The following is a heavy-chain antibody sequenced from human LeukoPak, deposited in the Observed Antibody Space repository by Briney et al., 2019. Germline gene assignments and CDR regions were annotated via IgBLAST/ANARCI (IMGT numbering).Heavy chain of an antibody. D-gene: IGHD3-16*01. CDR2: ISSSSSTI. CDR3: ARRGPGSFWGIRSGLAFDI. V-gene: IGHV3-48*01. J-gene: IGHJ3*02. CDR1: GFTFSSYS. Sequence: GGSLRLSCAASGFTFSSYSMNWVRQAPGKGLEWVSYISSSSSTIYYADSVKGRFTISRDNAKNSLYLQMSSLRAEDTAVYYRARRGPGSFWGIRSGLAFDIWGQGTMVTVSS.